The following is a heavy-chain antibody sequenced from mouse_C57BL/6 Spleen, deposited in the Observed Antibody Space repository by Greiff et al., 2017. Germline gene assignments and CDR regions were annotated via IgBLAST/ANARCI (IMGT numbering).Heavy chain of an antibody. CDR3: AKALFPYYAMDY. V-gene: IGHV1-18*01. Sequence: EVQLVESGPELVKPGASVKIPCKASGYTFTDYNMDWVKQSHGKSLEWIGDINPNNGGTIYNQKFKGKATLTVDKSSRTAYMELRSLTSEDTAVYYCAKALFPYYAMDYWGQGTSVTVSS. CDR1: GYTFTDYN. J-gene: IGHJ4*01. CDR2: INPNNGGT.